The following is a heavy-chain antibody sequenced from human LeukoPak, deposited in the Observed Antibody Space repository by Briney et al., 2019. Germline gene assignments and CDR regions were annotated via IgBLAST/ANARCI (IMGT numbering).Heavy chain of an antibody. J-gene: IGHJ4*02. CDR3: AKDVDTAMVN. Sequence: GGSLRLSCAASGFTFSSYGMHWVRQAPGKGLEWVAVIRYDGSNKYYADSVKGRFTISRDNSKNTLYLQMNSLRAEDTAVYYCAKDVDTAMVNWGQGTLVTVSS. CDR1: GFTFSSYG. V-gene: IGHV3-33*06. CDR2: IRYDGSNK. D-gene: IGHD5-18*01.